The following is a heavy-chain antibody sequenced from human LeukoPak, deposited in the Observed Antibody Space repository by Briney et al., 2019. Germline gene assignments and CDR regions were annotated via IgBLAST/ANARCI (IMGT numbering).Heavy chain of an antibody. Sequence: GGSLRLSCAASGFTFSDYYMSWIRQAPGKGLEWISYITTGGSTIYYADSVKGRFTISRDNAKNSLYLQMNSLRAEDTAVYYCARDSNNWNDGSIDYWGQGTLVTVSS. J-gene: IGHJ4*02. CDR1: GFTFSDYY. D-gene: IGHD1-1*01. V-gene: IGHV3-11*04. CDR2: ITTGGSTI. CDR3: ARDSNNWNDGSIDY.